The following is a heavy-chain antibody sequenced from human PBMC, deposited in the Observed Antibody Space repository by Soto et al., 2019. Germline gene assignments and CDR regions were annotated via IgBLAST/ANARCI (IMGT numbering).Heavy chain of an antibody. CDR3: ARSIVVVTALAY. J-gene: IGHJ4*02. CDR1: GYTFTSYA. V-gene: IGHV1-3*01. Sequence: QVQLVQSGAEVKKPGASVKVSCKASGYTFTSYAMHWVRQAPGQRLEWMGWINAGNGNTKYSQKFQGRVTITRDTSASTSYVELISLRSQDTAVDYCARSIVVVTALAYWAQGALVTVSS. D-gene: IGHD2-21*02. CDR2: INAGNGNT.